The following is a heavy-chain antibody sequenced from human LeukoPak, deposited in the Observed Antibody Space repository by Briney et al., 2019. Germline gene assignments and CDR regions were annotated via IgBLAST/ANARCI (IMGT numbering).Heavy chain of an antibody. CDR2: IYYSGSA. V-gene: IGHV4-61*01. J-gene: IGHJ4*02. CDR1: GGSVSNGNYY. CDR3: ARSQNYYGSGDY. Sequence: SETLSLTCTVSGGSVSNGNYYWSWLRQPPGKALEWIGYIYYSGSANYNPSLEGRVTISVDTSKNQFSVKLSSVTAADTAVYYCARSQNYYGSGDYWSQGTLVTVSS. D-gene: IGHD3-10*01.